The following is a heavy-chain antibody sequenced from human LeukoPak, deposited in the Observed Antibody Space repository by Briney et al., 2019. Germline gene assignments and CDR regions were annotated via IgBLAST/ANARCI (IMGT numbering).Heavy chain of an antibody. CDR3: ANIETGLAYYYYGMDV. V-gene: IGHV3-30*18. Sequence: GGSLRLSCAASGFTFSSYGMHWVRQAPGKGLEWVAVISYDGSNKYYADSVKGRFTISRDNSKNTLYLQMNSLRAEDTAVYYCANIETGLAYYYYGMDVWGQGTTVTVSS. D-gene: IGHD5-24*01. J-gene: IGHJ6*02. CDR2: ISYDGSNK. CDR1: GFTFSSYG.